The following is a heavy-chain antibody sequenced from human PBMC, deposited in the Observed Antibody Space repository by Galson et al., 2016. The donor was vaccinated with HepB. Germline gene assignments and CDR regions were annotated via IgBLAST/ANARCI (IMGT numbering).Heavy chain of an antibody. Sequence: QSGAEVKKPGESLKISCRASGYTFATYWIGWVRQVPGKGLEMMGIIYPGDSDTRYNSPFQGQVTISADKSTNTAYLQWSGLKASDTAIYYCARHVRTATYYYGLEVWGQGTTVTVSS. CDR1: GYTFATYW. V-gene: IGHV5-51*01. CDR3: ARHVRTATYYYGLEV. D-gene: IGHD5-18*01. CDR2: IYPGDSDT. J-gene: IGHJ6*02.